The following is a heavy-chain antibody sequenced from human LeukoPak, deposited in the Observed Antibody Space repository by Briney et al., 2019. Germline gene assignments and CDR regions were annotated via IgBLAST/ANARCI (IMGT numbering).Heavy chain of an antibody. Sequence: SETLSLTCTVSGGSVSSGSYYWSWIRQPPGKGLEWIGYIYYSGSTNYNPSLKSRVTISVDTSKNQFSLKLSSVTAADTAVYYCARGYWNFGLWGRGTQVTVSS. CDR3: ARGYWNFGL. J-gene: IGHJ2*01. CDR1: GGSVSSGSYY. CDR2: IYYSGST. V-gene: IGHV4-61*01.